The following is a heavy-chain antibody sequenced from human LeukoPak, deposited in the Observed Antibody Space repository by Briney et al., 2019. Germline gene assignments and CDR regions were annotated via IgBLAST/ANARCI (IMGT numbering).Heavy chain of an antibody. CDR1: AFTFSSYG. Sequence: GGSLRLSCAASAFTFSSYGMHWVRQAPGKGLEWVAFIRYDGSNKYYADSVKGRFTISRDNSKNTLYLQMNSLRAEDTAVYYCAKVGGNYDFWSGYSYSDHWGQGTLVTVSS. J-gene: IGHJ4*02. D-gene: IGHD3-3*01. CDR2: IRYDGSNK. V-gene: IGHV3-30*02. CDR3: AKVGGNYDFWSGYSYSDH.